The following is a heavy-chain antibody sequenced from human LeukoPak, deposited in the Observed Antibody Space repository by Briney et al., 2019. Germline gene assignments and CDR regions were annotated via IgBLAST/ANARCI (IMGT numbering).Heavy chain of an antibody. J-gene: IGHJ4*02. CDR2: ITSNRDNR. CDR3: VKDIHPSGNWLDF. D-gene: IGHD2/OR15-2a*01. Sequence: PGGSLRLSCSASGFNFDDYAMHWVRQAPGKGLEWVSGITSNRDNRGYADSVKGRFTIDRDNAKNSLYLQMNSLRADDTALYYCVKDIHPSGNWLDFWGQGTLVTVSS. CDR1: GFNFDDYA. V-gene: IGHV3-9*01.